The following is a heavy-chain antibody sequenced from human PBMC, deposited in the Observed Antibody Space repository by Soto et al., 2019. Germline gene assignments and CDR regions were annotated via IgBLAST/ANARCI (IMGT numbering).Heavy chain of an antibody. CDR2: IGGSGSKK. V-gene: IGHV3-23*01. CDR1: GFIFENFG. J-gene: IGHJ5*02. D-gene: IGHD1-26*01. Sequence: GGSLRLSCAASGFIFENFGMSWVRQAPGKGLEWISSIGGSGSKKYYADSVKGRFTISRDNSKSTVYLELNNLSAEDTAVYHCAKNQGVELVPLATVDWFDPWGQGSVVTVSS. CDR3: AKNQGVELVPLATVDWFDP.